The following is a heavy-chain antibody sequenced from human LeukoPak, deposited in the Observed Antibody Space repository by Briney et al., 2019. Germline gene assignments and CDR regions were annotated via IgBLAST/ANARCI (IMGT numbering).Heavy chain of an antibody. CDR2: IRGSGGDI. J-gene: IGHJ4*02. D-gene: IGHD6-13*01. CDR3: ARDIVAAGLFFDY. Sequence: GGSLRLSCAASGFTFSDYYMGWMRQAPRKGLEWVSYIRGSGGDIHYADPVKGRFTISRDNAKSSLYLQMNSLRAEDTAVYYCARDIVAAGLFFDYWGQGTLVTVSS. V-gene: IGHV3-11*04. CDR1: GFTFSDYY.